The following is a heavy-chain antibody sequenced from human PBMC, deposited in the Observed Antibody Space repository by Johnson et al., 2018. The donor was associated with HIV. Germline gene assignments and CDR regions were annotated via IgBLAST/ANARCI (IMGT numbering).Heavy chain of an antibody. CDR2: ISSSGSTI. CDR1: GFTFSDYY. Sequence: QVQLMESGGGLVKPGGSLRLSCAASGFTFSDYYMSWIRQAPGKGLEWVSYISSSGSTIYYADSVKGRFTISRDNSKTLYLQMNSLRAEDTAVYYCARGGWLGYCSSTSCAKDAFYIWGQGTMVTVSS. V-gene: IGHV3-11*04. J-gene: IGHJ3*02. CDR3: ARGGWLGYCSSTSCAKDAFYI. D-gene: IGHD2-2*01.